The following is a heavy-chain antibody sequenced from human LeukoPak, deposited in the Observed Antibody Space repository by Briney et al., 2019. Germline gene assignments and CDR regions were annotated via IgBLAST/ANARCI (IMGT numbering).Heavy chain of an antibody. J-gene: IGHJ5*02. V-gene: IGHV3-7*03. CDR3: ARVGWELLNLHFDP. CDR2: IKKDGSQK. Sequence: GGSLRLSCVGSGFTFSDKWMSWVRQAPGKGPEWVASIKKDGSQKYYVDSVKGRFTISRDNAQNSLYLQMSSLRVEDTAIYSCARVGWELLNLHFDPWGQGTLVTVSS. D-gene: IGHD1-26*01. CDR1: GFTFSDKW.